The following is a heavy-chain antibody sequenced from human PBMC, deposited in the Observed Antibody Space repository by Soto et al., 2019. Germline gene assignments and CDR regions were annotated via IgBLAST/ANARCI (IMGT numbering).Heavy chain of an antibody. CDR1: GGSISSYY. CDR2: IYYSGST. V-gene: IGHV4-59*01. Sequence: SETLSLTCTVSGGSISSYYWSWIRQPPGKGLEWIGYIYYSGSTNYNPSLKSRVTISVDTSKNQFSLKLSSVTAADTAVYYCARALRRYYYYGMDVWGQGTTVTVSS. J-gene: IGHJ6*02. D-gene: IGHD3-16*01. CDR3: ARALRRYYYYGMDV.